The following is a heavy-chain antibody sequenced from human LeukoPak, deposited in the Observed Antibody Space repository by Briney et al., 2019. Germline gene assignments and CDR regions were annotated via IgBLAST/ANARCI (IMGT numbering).Heavy chain of an antibody. J-gene: IGHJ4*02. D-gene: IGHD6-19*01. CDR1: GGTFSSYA. CDR2: IIPILGIA. CDR3: AREGFSVAGDYYFDY. V-gene: IGHV1-69*04. Sequence: SVKVSCKASGGTFSSYAISWVRQAPGQGLEWMGRIIPILGIANYAQKFQGRVAITADKSTSTAYMELSSLRSEDTAVYYCAREGFSVAGDYYFDYWGQGTLVTVSS.